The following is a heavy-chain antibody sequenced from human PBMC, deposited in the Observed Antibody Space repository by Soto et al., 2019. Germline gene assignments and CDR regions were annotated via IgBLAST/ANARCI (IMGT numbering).Heavy chain of an antibody. D-gene: IGHD3-22*01. CDR1: GFTFSSYG. Sequence: LRLSCAASGFTFSSYGIHWVRQAPGKGLEWVAVISYDGSNKYYADSVKGRFTISRDNSKNTLYLQMNSLRAEDTAVYYCAKDGPDSSGFDYWGQGTLVTVSS. J-gene: IGHJ4*02. V-gene: IGHV3-30*18. CDR2: ISYDGSNK. CDR3: AKDGPDSSGFDY.